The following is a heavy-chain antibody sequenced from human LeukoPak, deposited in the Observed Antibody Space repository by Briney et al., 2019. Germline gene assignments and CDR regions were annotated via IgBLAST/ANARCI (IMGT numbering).Heavy chain of an antibody. D-gene: IGHD3-3*01. CDR1: GGSISNSDSY. CDR2: IYYSGST. Sequence: SETLSLTCTVSGGSISNSDSYWGWIRQPPGKGLEWIGSIYYSGSTYYNPSLKSRVTISVDTSKNQFSLRLSSVTAADTAVYNCARKKRISIFGMVITPFDPWGQGTLVTVSS. V-gene: IGHV4-39*01. CDR3: ARKKRISIFGMVITPFDP. J-gene: IGHJ5*02.